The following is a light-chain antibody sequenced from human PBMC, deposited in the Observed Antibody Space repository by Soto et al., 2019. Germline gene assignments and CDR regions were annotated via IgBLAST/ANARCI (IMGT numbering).Light chain of an antibody. CDR3: QQYGSSSIT. V-gene: IGKV3-20*01. CDR2: AAS. J-gene: IGKJ2*01. CDR1: QSISSSY. Sequence: EIVLTQSPGTLSLSPGERATLSCRASQSISSSYLAWYQQKPGQAPRLLIYAASSRATGIPDRFSGSGSGTDCTLTISRLEAEDFAVYYWQQYGSSSITFGQGTQLEIK.